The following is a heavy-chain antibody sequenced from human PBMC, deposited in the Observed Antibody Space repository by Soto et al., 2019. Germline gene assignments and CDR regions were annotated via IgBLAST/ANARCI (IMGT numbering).Heavy chain of an antibody. CDR1: GFTFSSYG. J-gene: IGHJ6*02. Sequence: QVQLVESGGGVVQPGRSLRLSCAASGFTFSSYGMHWVRQAPGKGLEWVAVISYDGSNKYYADSVKGRFTISRDNSKNKLYLQMNSLRAEDTAVYYCARKADFPAYYYYYGMYVWGQGTTVTVSS. CDR2: ISYDGSNK. V-gene: IGHV3-30*03. D-gene: IGHD2-15*01. CDR3: ARKADFPAYYYYYGMYV.